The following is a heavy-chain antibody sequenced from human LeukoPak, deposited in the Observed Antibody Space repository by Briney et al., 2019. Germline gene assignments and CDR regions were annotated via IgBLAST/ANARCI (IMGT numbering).Heavy chain of an antibody. CDR1: GFTFSSYW. J-gene: IGHJ4*02. V-gene: IGHV3-7*03. CDR3: ATGAGCGY. Sequence: GGSLRLSCAASGFTFSSYWMTWVRQAPGKGLEWVANIKQDGRERNYVDSVKGRFTISRDNDKNSLYLQMNTLRDEDTAVYYCATGAGCGYWGQGTLVTVSS. CDR2: IKQDGRER. D-gene: IGHD6-19*01.